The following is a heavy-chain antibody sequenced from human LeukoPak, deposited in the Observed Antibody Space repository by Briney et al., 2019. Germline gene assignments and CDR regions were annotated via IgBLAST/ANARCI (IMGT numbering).Heavy chain of an antibody. D-gene: IGHD6-13*01. CDR2: INHSGST. CDR1: GGSFSGYY. V-gene: IGHV4-34*01. J-gene: IGHJ4*02. CDR3: ARVDGLQQLAKAFDY. Sequence: SETLSLTCAVYGGSFSGYYWSWIRQPPGKGLEWIGEINHSGSTNYNPSLKSRVTISVDTSKNQFSLKLSSVTAADTAVYCCARVDGLQQLAKAFDYWGQGTLVTVSS.